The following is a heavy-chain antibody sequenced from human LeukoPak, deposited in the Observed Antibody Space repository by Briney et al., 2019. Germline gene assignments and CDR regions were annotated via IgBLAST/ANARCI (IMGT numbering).Heavy chain of an antibody. Sequence: PSETLSLTCTVSGGSISSYYWSWIRQPPGKGLEWIEYIYYSGSTNYNPSLKSRVTISVDTSKNQFSLKLTSVTAADTAVYYCARDTSSWPTLEYWGQGTLVTVSS. V-gene: IGHV4-59*01. J-gene: IGHJ4*02. CDR1: GGSISSYY. D-gene: IGHD6-13*01. CDR2: IYYSGST. CDR3: ARDTSSWPTLEY.